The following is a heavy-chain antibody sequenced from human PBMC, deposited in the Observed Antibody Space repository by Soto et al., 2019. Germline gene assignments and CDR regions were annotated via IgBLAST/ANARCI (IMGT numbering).Heavy chain of an antibody. V-gene: IGHV3-7*03. J-gene: IGHJ4*02. CDR1: GFTFGNYW. Sequence: GGSLRLSCAASGFTFGNYWMSWVRQAPGKGLEWVANINQDGSDKYYADSVKGRFTISRDNSKNTLYLQMNSLRAEDTAVYYCAKGPFSIVPAAIFDYWGQGTLVTVSS. CDR2: INQDGSDK. CDR3: AKGPFSIVPAAIFDY. D-gene: IGHD2-2*01.